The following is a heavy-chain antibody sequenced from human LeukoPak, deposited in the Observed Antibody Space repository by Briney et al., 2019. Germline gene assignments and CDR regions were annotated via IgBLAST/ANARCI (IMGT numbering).Heavy chain of an antibody. J-gene: IGHJ4*02. Sequence: GGSLRLSCAASGFSLSSYEMNWIPQVPGKGLEWVSHISSGGNTQYYADSVRGRFTMSRDDAKNSLDLQMDSLRIEDTGVYYCARDIVNGPFVISLESWGQGARVTVSS. CDR1: GFSLSSYE. CDR3: ARDIVNGPFVISLES. V-gene: IGHV3-48*03. D-gene: IGHD2-21*01. CDR2: ISSGGNTQ.